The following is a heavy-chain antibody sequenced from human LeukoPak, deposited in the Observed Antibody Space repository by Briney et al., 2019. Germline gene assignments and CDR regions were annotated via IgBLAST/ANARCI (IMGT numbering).Heavy chain of an antibody. CDR1: GFTFSSYS. Sequence: GRSLRLSCAASGFTFSSYSMNWVRQAPGKGLEWVSSISSSSSYIYYADSVKGRFTISRDNAKNSLYLQMNSLRAEDTAVYYCAELGITMIGGVWGKGTTVTISS. CDR3: AELGITMIGGV. CDR2: ISSSSSYI. D-gene: IGHD3-10*02. V-gene: IGHV3-21*01. J-gene: IGHJ6*04.